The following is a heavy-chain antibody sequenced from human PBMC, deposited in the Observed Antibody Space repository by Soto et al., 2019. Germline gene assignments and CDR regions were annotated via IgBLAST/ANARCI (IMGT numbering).Heavy chain of an antibody. CDR1: GFTFGDYY. V-gene: IGHV3-11*01. CDR3: ARDLGYYDSSGYFDY. Sequence: GGSLRLSCAASGFTFGDYYMSWIRQAPGKGLEWVSYISSSDSIIYYADSVKGRFTISRDNAKNSLYLKMNSLRAEDTAVYYCARDLGYYDSSGYFDYWGQGTLVTVSS. CDR2: ISSSDSII. D-gene: IGHD3-22*01. J-gene: IGHJ4*02.